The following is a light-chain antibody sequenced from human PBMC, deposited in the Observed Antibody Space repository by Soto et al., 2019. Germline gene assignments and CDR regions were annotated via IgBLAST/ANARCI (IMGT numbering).Light chain of an antibody. CDR1: QSSNW. J-gene: IGKJ1*01. Sequence: DIQMTQSPSTLSASVGDRVTITCRASQSSNWLAWYQQKPGKAPKLLIYKASSLESGVPSRFSGSGSGTEFTLTISSLQPDDFGTYYCQQYNNYSPRTFGQGTKVEIK. CDR2: KAS. CDR3: QQYNNYSPRT. V-gene: IGKV1-5*03.